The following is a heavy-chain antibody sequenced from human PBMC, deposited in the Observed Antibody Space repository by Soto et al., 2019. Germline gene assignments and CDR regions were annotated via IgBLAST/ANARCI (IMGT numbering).Heavy chain of an antibody. D-gene: IGHD2-15*01. J-gene: IGHJ6*02. V-gene: IGHV3-33*01. Sequence: QVQLVESGGGVVQPGWSLRLSCAASGFTFSDYGMHWVRQAPGEGLQCVAVIWFDGSNEHYADSVKGRFTISRDNSKNTVDLQMYTQRGGGTAVYYCASGSLYCSSTSCSYGMDVWGQGTTVTVSS. CDR2: IWFDGSNE. CDR1: GFTFSDYG. CDR3: ASGSLYCSSTSCSYGMDV.